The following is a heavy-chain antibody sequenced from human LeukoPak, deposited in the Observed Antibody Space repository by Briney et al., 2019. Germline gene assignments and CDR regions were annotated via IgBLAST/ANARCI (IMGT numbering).Heavy chain of an antibody. V-gene: IGHV3-64*01. CDR1: GFTFSSYA. CDR2: ISSNGGST. CDR3: ARSCSTSCYDY. J-gene: IGHJ4*02. Sequence: PGGSLRLSCAASGFTFSSYAMHWVRQAPGKGLEYVSAISSNGGSTYYANSVKGRFTISRDNSKITLYLQMGSLRAEDMAVYYCARSCSTSCYDYWGQGTLVTVSS. D-gene: IGHD2-2*01.